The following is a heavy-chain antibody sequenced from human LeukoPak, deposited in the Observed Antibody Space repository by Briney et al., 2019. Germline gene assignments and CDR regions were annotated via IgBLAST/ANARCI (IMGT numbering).Heavy chain of an antibody. CDR3: ARVIVGSYAFDI. J-gene: IGHJ3*02. V-gene: IGHV1/OR15-1*01. CDR2: INPNSGGT. D-gene: IGHD3-22*01. Sequence: ASVKVSCKASGYIFTDYYMHWVRQAPGQELGWMGRINPNSGGTNYAQKFQGRVTMTRDTSISTAYTELSSLRSEDTAVYYCARVIVGSYAFDIWGQGTMVTVSS. CDR1: GYIFTDYY.